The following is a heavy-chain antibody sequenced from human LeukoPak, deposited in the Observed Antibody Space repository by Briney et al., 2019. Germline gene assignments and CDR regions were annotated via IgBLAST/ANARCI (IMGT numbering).Heavy chain of an antibody. D-gene: IGHD1-26*01. J-gene: IGHJ3*02. CDR1: GGSISSYY. CDR2: IYYSGST. Sequence: SETLSLTCTVSGGSISSYYWSWIRQPPGKGLEWIGYIYYSGSTDYNPSLKSRVTISVDTSKNQFSLKLSSVTAADTAVYYCARGSGSYYSQDAFEIWGQGTMVTVSS. CDR3: ARGSGSYYSQDAFEI. V-gene: IGHV4-59*08.